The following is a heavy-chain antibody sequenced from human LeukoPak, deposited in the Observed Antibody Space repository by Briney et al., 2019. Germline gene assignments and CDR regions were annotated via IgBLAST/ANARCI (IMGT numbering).Heavy chain of an antibody. V-gene: IGHV3-23*01. CDR1: GFTFSTYA. Sequence: GGSLRLSCATSGFTFSTYALSWVRQAPGKGLEWVSAISGGGASTNYADAVKGRFTISRDNSKNTLYLQMNSLRAEDTAVYYCARGPSSGWLGGDLYYFDYWGQGTLVTVSS. J-gene: IGHJ4*02. D-gene: IGHD6-19*01. CDR3: ARGPSSGWLGGDLYYFDY. CDR2: ISGGGAST.